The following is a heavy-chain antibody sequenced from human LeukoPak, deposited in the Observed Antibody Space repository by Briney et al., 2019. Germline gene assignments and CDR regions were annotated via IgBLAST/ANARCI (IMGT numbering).Heavy chain of an antibody. Sequence: PGGSLRLSCAASGFTFSSYGMHWVRQAPGKGLEGVAVIRYDGSNKYYADSVKGRFTISRDNSKNTLYLQMNSLRAEDTAVYYCAKEESRVRGVLNYWGQGTLVTVSS. J-gene: IGHJ4*02. V-gene: IGHV3-30*02. CDR1: GFTFSSYG. CDR2: IRYDGSNK. D-gene: IGHD3-10*01. CDR3: AKEESRVRGVLNY.